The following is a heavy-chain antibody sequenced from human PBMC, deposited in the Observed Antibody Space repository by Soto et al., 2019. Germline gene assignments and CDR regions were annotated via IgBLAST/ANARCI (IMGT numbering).Heavy chain of an antibody. V-gene: IGHV4-59*08. CDR1: GGSISSYY. CDR3: ARRYGWAFDI. J-gene: IGHJ3*02. D-gene: IGHD3-16*01. CDR2: IYYSGST. Sequence: SETLSLTCTVFGGSISSYYWSWIRQPPGKGLEWIGYIYYSGSTNYNPSLKSRVTISVDTSKNQFSLKLSSMTAADTAVYYCARRYGWAFDIWGQGTMVTVSS.